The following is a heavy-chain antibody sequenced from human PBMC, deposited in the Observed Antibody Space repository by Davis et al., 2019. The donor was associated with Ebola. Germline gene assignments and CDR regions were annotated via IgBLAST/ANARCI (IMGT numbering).Heavy chain of an antibody. CDR3: ATGFGGIYANMDD. J-gene: IGHJ6*03. CDR1: GGSISSSSYY. D-gene: IGHD3-16*01. CDR2: IYYSGST. V-gene: IGHV4-39*07. Sequence: PSETLSLTCTVSGGSISSSSYYWGWIRQPPGKGLEWIGSIYYSGSTYYNPSLKSRVTISVDTSKNQFSLKLNSVTAADTAVYYCATGFGGIYANMDDWGKGTTVTVSS.